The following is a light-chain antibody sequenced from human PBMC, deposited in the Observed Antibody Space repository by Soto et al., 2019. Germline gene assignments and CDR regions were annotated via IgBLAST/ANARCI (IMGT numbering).Light chain of an antibody. CDR2: AAS. Sequence: DIQMTQSPSSLSASVGDRVIITCRASQGISNRLVWYQQKPGKAPKVLIHAASTLQSGVPSRFSGSGSGTDFTLTISSLQPEDVATYYCQKYNNAPWTFGQGTKVEIK. CDR1: QGISNR. CDR3: QKYNNAPWT. J-gene: IGKJ1*01. V-gene: IGKV1-27*01.